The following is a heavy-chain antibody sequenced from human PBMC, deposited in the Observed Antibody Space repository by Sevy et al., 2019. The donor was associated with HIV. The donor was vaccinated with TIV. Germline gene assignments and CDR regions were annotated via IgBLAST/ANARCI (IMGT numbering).Heavy chain of an antibody. CDR1: GFTFRNYA. V-gene: IGHV3-23*01. Sequence: GGSLRLSCAASGFTFRNYAMNWVRQAPGKGLEWVSGISGTGGSGDKTNYADSVKGRFTISRDDSKNSLYLQLNTLRAEDTAIYYCARKYDSSGYFDYWGQRTLVTGSS. D-gene: IGHD3-22*01. CDR3: ARKYDSSGYFDY. CDR2: ISGTGGSGDKT. J-gene: IGHJ4*02.